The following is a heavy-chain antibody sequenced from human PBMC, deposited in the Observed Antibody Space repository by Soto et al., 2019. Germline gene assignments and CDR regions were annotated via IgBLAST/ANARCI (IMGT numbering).Heavy chain of an antibody. J-gene: IGHJ5*02. CDR3: ARSSNRAAEPIGFVS. Sequence: ASQTLSLTCTVSAGSISSYYWSWIRQPPGKGLEWIGYFYYSGSTNYNPSLKSRVTISVDTSKNQFSLKLSSVTAADTAVYYCARSSNRAAEPIGFVSLGQAIPIT. CDR1: AGSISSYY. CDR2: FYYSGST. D-gene: IGHD2-8*01. V-gene: IGHV4-59*12.